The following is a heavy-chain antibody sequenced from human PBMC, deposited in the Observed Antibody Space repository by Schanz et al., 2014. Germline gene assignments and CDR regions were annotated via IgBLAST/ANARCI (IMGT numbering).Heavy chain of an antibody. CDR3: AKGRFGELSAFDI. D-gene: IGHD3-10*01. V-gene: IGHV3-23*01. Sequence: EVQLLESGGGLVQPGGSLRLSCAASGFTFSAYAMTWVRQIPGKGLEWVSFIYIGGNTYYADSVRGRFTMSRDNSKNTLYLQMNSLRAGDAAVYYCAKGRFGELSAFDIWGQGTMVTVSS. CDR1: GFTFSAYA. CDR2: FIYIGGNT. J-gene: IGHJ3*02.